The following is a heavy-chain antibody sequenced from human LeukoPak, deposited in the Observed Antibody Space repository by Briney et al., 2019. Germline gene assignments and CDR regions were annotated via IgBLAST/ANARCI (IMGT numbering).Heavy chain of an antibody. CDR2: IKQDGSEK. CDR1: GFTFSSYW. D-gene: IGHD6-6*01. V-gene: IGHV3-7*01. CDR3: ARDTEGVAARPLDY. Sequence: GGSLRLSCAASGFTFSSYWMSWVRQAPGKGLEWVANIKQDGSEKYYVDSVKGRFTISRDNAKNSLYLQMNSLRAEDTAVYYCARDTEGVAARPLDYWGQGTLVTVSS. J-gene: IGHJ4*02.